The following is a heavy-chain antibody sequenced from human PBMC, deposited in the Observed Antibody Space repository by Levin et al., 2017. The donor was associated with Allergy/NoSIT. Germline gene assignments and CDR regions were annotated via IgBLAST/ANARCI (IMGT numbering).Heavy chain of an antibody. J-gene: IGHJ3*02. CDR1: GGSISSYY. D-gene: IGHD3-10*01. CDR2: IYYSGST. V-gene: IGHV4-59*01. Sequence: SQTLSLTCTVSGGSISSYYWSWIRQPPGKGLEWIGYIYYSGSTNYNPSLKSRVTISVDTSKNQFSLKLSSVTAADTAVYYCARAVYYGSGSYKDAFDIWGQGTMVTVSS. CDR3: ARAVYYGSGSYKDAFDI.